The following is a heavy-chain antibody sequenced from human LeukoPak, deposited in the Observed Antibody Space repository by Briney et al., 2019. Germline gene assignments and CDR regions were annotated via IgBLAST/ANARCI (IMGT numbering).Heavy chain of an antibody. V-gene: IGHV3-23*01. CDR1: GFTFSSYG. J-gene: IGHJ4*02. CDR3: AKERGYRAPFDY. Sequence: PGGSLRLSCAASGFTFSSYGMAWVRQASGEGLEWVSAISGSGDNTYYADSVKGRFTISRDNSKNTLYLQMNSLRAEDTAVYYCAKERGYRAPFDYWGQGTLVTVSS. CDR2: ISGSGDNT. D-gene: IGHD5-24*01.